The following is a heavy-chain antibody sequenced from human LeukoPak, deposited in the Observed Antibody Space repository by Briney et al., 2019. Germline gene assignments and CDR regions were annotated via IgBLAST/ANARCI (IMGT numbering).Heavy chain of an antibody. CDR2: ISYDGSNK. V-gene: IGHV3-30*04. J-gene: IGHJ3*02. Sequence: GGSLRLSCAASGFTFSSYAMHWVRQAPGKGLEWVAVISYDGSNKYYADPVKGRFTISRDNSKNTLYLQMNSLRAEDTAVYYCARPGFGELFVGYAFDIWGQGTMVTVSS. D-gene: IGHD3-10*01. CDR3: ARPGFGELFVGYAFDI. CDR1: GFTFSSYA.